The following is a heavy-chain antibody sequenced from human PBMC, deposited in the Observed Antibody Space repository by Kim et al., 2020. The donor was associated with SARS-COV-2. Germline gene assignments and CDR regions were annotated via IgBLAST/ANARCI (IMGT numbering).Heavy chain of an antibody. J-gene: IGHJ4*02. V-gene: IGHV2-5*02. Sequence: SGPTLVNPTQTLTLTCTFSGFSLSTSGVGVGWIRQPPGKALEWLALIYWDDDKYYSPSLKSRLTITKDTSKNQVVLTMTNMDPVDTATYYCAHSLPDYYGSGSYYKAQFPTLVGWGQGTLVTVSS. CDR3: AHSLPDYYGSGSYYKAQFPTLVG. D-gene: IGHD3-10*01. CDR2: IYWDDDK. CDR1: GFSLSTSGVG.